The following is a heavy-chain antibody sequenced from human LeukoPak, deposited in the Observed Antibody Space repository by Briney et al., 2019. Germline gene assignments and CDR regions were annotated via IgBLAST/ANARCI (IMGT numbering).Heavy chain of an antibody. J-gene: IGHJ6*03. V-gene: IGHV4-39*07. CDR3: ARDGAARPGYYMDV. CDR2: VYYSGST. Sequence: ETLSLTCTVSNGSISSSSYYWGWIRQAPGEGLEWIGSVYYSGSTHYNPSLKSRVTISVDTSKNQFSLKLTSVTAADTAVFYCARDGAARPGYYMDVWGKGTTVTVSS. CDR1: NGSISSSSYY. D-gene: IGHD6-6*01.